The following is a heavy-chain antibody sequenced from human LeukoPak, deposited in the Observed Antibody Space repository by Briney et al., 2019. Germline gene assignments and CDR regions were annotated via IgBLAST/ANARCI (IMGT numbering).Heavy chain of an antibody. V-gene: IGHV3-74*01. CDR2: ISGDGSVT. CDR1: GFTLRNYW. J-gene: IGHJ4*01. Sequence: GGSLRLFCTASGFTLRNYWMHWVRQVPGKRLVWVSRISGDGSVTNYADSVQGRFTISRDNAKNILYLQINNLRSEDTAVYYCARYSSSSGGASYYLDYWGHGTLITVSS. CDR3: ARYSSSSGGASYYLDY. D-gene: IGHD6-6*01.